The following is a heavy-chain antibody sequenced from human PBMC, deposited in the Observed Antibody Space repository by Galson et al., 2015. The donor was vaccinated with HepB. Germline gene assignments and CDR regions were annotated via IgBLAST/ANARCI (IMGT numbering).Heavy chain of an antibody. CDR2: IAHDGSPQ. J-gene: IGHJ4*02. V-gene: IGHV3-30*04. CDR3: ARDPTVGYSRRFDY. Sequence: SLRLSCAASGFTFSSHAMHWVRQAPGKGLEWVAVIAHDGSPQYYADSVKGRFTISRDHSESTLYLQMSSLRTEDTAVYYCARDPTVGYSRRFDYWGQGILVTVSS. D-gene: IGHD1-26*01. CDR1: GFTFSSHA.